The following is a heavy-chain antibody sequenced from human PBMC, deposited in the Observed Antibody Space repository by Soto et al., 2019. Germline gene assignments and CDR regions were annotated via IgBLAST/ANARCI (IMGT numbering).Heavy chain of an antibody. Sequence: SETLSLTCTVSGGSITSGGYYWSWIRQHPGKGLEWIGYIYYSGFTYYNPSLKSRVTISVDTSKNQFSLKLSSVTAADTAVYYCARVGMVERYYYYGMDVWGQGTTVTVSS. V-gene: IGHV4-31*03. CDR2: IYYSGFT. D-gene: IGHD1-1*01. CDR3: ARVGMVERYYYYGMDV. J-gene: IGHJ6*02. CDR1: GGSITSGGYY.